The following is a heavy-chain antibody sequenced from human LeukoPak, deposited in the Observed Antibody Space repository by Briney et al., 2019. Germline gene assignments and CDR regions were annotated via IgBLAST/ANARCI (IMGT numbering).Heavy chain of an antibody. D-gene: IGHD6-13*01. V-gene: IGHV3-23*01. CDR1: GFTFRNYA. CDR2: ISGSGGST. Sequence: GGSLRLSCAASGFTFRNYAMSWVRQAPRKGLEWVSAISGSGGSTYYADSVKGRFTIPRDNSKNTLYLQMNSLRAEDTAVYYCANSPSSSCCYYFDYWGQGTLVTVSS. J-gene: IGHJ4*02. CDR3: ANSPSSSCCYYFDY.